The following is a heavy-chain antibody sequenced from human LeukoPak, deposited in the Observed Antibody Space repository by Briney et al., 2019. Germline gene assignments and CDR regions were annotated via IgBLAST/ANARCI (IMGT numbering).Heavy chain of an antibody. Sequence: GGSLRLSCAASGFTFDDYAMHWVRQAPGKGLEWVSGISWNSGSIGYADSVKGRFTISRDNAKNSLYLQMNSLRAEDTAAYYCARDPKVEGAARYYYYYGMDVWGQGTTVTVSS. D-gene: IGHD2-15*01. J-gene: IGHJ6*02. CDR3: ARDPKVEGAARYYYYYGMDV. CDR1: GFTFDDYA. V-gene: IGHV3-9*01. CDR2: ISWNSGSI.